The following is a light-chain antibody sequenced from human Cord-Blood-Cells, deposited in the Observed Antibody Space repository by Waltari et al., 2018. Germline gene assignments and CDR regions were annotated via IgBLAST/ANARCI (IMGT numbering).Light chain of an antibody. CDR2: DAS. V-gene: IGKV3-11*01. J-gene: IGKJ4*01. Sequence: IVLTQSPATLSLSPGERATLSCRASQSVRSYLAWYQQKPGQAPRLLIYDASNRATGIPGRFSGSGSGTDFTLTISSLEAEDFAVYYCQQRSNRPLTFGGGTKVEIK. CDR3: QQRSNRPLT. CDR1: QSVRSY.